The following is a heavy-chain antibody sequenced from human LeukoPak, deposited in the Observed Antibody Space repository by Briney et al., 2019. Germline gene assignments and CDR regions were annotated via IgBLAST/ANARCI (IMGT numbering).Heavy chain of an antibody. CDR2: IYARGST. V-gene: IGHV4-61*02. CDR1: GGSISGNYY. CDR3: ARDSHAYFDAFDI. D-gene: IGHD2/OR15-2a*01. J-gene: IGHJ3*02. Sequence: PSETLSLTCTVSGGSISGNYYWSWIRQPAVKGLEWSGRIYARGSTNYNPSLKSRVNISVDTSKSQFSLKLSSVSAADTAVYFCARDSHAYFDAFDIWGQGTMVTVSS.